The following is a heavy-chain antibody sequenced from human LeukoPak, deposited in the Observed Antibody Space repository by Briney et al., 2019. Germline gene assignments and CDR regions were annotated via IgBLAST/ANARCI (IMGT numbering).Heavy chain of an antibody. CDR3: ARGSSSSGWFDP. J-gene: IGHJ5*02. CDR2: TYYSGST. V-gene: IGHV4-30-4*01. Sequence: PSETLSLTCTVSLGSISSGDYYRSWIRQPPRKGLEWIGYTYYSGSTTYNPSLKSRVTISVDTSKNQFSLKLSSVTGADTAVYYCARGSSSSGWFDPLGQGTLVTVSS. D-gene: IGHD6-6*01. CDR1: LGSISSGDYY.